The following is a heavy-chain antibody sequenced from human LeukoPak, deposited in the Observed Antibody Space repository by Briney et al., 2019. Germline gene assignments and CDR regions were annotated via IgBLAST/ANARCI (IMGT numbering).Heavy chain of an antibody. CDR2: IIPILGIA. D-gene: IGHD3-16*01. J-gene: IGHJ5*02. CDR1: GGTFSSYA. V-gene: IGHV1-69*04. Sequence: GSSVKVSCKASGGTFSSYAISWVRQAPGQGLEWMGRIIPILGIANYAQKFQGRVTITADKSTSTAYMELSSLRSEDTAVYYCARETPPETGGGWFDPWGQGTLVTVSS. CDR3: ARETPPETGGGWFDP.